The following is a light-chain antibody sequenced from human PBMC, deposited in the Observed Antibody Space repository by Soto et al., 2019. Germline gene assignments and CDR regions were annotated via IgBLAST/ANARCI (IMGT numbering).Light chain of an antibody. CDR1: SSNIGGGFD. V-gene: IGLV1-40*01. CDR3: AAWDDSLNGYV. J-gene: IGLJ1*01. Sequence: QSVLTQPPSVSGAPGQRVTISCTGSSSNIGGGFDVHWYQQLPGTVPKLLIYGNNNRPSGVPDRFSGSKSGTSASLAISGLQSEDESDYYCAAWDDSLNGYVFGTGTKLTVL. CDR2: GNN.